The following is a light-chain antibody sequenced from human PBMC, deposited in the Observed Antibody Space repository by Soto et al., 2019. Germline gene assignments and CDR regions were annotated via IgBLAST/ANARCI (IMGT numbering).Light chain of an antibody. CDR1: NIGNKR. V-gene: IGLV3-21*02. Sequence: SYELTQPRSVSAAPGQTARIPCGGNNIGNKRVHWYQQRPGQAPVVVVYDDAGRPSGIPERFSGSNSGNTATLTISRVDAGDEADYYCQVWDSFSDHLLFGGGTKLTVL. CDR3: QVWDSFSDHLL. CDR2: DDA. J-gene: IGLJ2*01.